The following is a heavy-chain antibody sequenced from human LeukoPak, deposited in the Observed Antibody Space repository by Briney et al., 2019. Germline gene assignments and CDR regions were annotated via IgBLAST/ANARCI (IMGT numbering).Heavy chain of an antibody. CDR1: GFTFSSYW. CDR2: INTDGSST. CDR3: ARSGGSSSLGY. V-gene: IGHV3-74*01. D-gene: IGHD6-6*01. Sequence: GGSLRLSCAASGFTFSSYWMHWVRHAPGKGLVWVSHINTDGSSTTYADSVKGRLTISRDNAKNTLYLQMNSLRAEDTAVYYCARSGGSSSLGYWGQGTLVTVSP. J-gene: IGHJ4*02.